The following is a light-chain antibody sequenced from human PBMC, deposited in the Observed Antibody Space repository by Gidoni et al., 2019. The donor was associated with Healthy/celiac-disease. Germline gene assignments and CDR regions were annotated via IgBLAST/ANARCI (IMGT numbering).Light chain of an antibody. Sequence: QPVLTQSSSASASLGSSVRPTCTLSSGHTNYIISWHQHQPGKAPRYLMKVEGSGSYNKGSGVPDRFSGSSSGADRYLTISNLQSDDEADYYCETWDSVFHVVFGGGTKLTVV. J-gene: IGLJ2*01. V-gene: IGLV4-60*03. CDR3: ETWDSVFHVV. CDR2: VEGSGSY. CDR1: SGHTNYI.